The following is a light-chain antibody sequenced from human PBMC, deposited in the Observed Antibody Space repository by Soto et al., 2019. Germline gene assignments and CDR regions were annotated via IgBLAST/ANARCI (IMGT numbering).Light chain of an antibody. CDR1: QGIDSY. V-gene: IGKV1-9*01. CDR3: QQLKSYPLT. CDR2: AAS. J-gene: IGKJ4*02. Sequence: DIQLTQSPSFLSASVGDRVTITCRASQGIDSYLAWFQQKPGKAPKLLISAASTLQSGVPSRFSGSGSGTEFTLTISSLQPEDSATYYCQQLKSYPLTFGGGTKVEI.